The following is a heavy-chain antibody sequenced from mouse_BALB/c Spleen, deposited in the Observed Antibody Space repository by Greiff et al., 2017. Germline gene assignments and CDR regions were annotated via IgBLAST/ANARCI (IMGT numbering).Heavy chain of an antibody. Sequence: QVQLQQSGAELVRPGVSVKISCKGSGYTFTDYAMHWVKQSHAKSLEWIGVISTYYGDASYNQKFKGKATMTVDKSSSTAYMELARLTSEDSAIYYCARWDYYGSSPYAMDYWGQGTSVTVSS. D-gene: IGHD1-1*01. V-gene: IGHV1S137*01. CDR3: ARWDYYGSSPYAMDY. J-gene: IGHJ4*01. CDR1: GYTFTDYA. CDR2: ISTYYGDA.